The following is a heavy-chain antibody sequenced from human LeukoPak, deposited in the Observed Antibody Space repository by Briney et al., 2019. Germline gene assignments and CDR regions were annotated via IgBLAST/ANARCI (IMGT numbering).Heavy chain of an antibody. CDR2: INSDGSGT. CDR1: GFTFSSYW. Sequence: GGSLRLSCAASGFTFSSYWMHWVRQASGKGLVWVSRINSDGSGTTNASSVKGRFTISRDNAKNTLYLQMNSPRAEDTAVYYCATKLVGTKSSEFEYWGQGTRVSVS. V-gene: IGHV3-74*01. J-gene: IGHJ4*02. CDR3: ATKLVGTKSSEFEY. D-gene: IGHD1-26*01.